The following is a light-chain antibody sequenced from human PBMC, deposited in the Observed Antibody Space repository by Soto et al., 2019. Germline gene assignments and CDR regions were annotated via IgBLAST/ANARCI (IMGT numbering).Light chain of an antibody. CDR3: SSYTSSNTVL. J-gene: IGLJ2*01. CDR1: SSDVGGYNY. CDR2: NVS. V-gene: IGLV2-14*01. Sequence: QSVLTQPPSVSGAPGQRVTIPCTGTSSDVGGYNYVSWYQQNPGKAPKLMIYNVSNRPSGVSNRFSGSKSGNTASLTISGLQAEDEADYYCSSYTSSNTVLFGGGTKLTVL.